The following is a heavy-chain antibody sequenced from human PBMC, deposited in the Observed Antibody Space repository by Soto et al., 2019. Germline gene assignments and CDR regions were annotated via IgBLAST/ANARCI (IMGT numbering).Heavy chain of an antibody. D-gene: IGHD6-13*01. Sequence: ASVKVSCKASGYTFTSYDINWVRQATGQGLEWMGWMNPNSGNTGYAQKFQGRVTMTRNTSISTAYMELSSLRSEDTAMYYCARTPKRRGGTAGILYWGQGTLVTVSS. CDR3: ARTPKRRGGTAGILY. J-gene: IGHJ4*02. CDR1: GYTFTSYD. V-gene: IGHV1-8*01. CDR2: MNPNSGNT.